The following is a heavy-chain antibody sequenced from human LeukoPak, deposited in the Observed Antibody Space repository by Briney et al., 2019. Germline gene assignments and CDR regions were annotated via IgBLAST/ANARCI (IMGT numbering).Heavy chain of an antibody. V-gene: IGHV3-74*01. J-gene: IGHJ4*02. CDR1: GFTLSSYW. CDR2: IKSGGSTT. Sequence: PGGSLRLSCAASGFTLSSYWMHWVRQAPGKGLVWVSRIKSGGSTTNYADSVKGRFTISRDNSKNTIYLQMNSLRAEDTAVYYCAKIIAAANRPTFDYWGQGTLVTVSS. CDR3: AKIIAAANRPTFDY. D-gene: IGHD6-13*01.